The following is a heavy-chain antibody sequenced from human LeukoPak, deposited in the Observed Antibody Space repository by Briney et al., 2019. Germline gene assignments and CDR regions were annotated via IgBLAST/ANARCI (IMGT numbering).Heavy chain of an antibody. J-gene: IGHJ6*03. CDR1: GGSISSYY. Sequence: PSETLSLTCTVSGGSISSYYWSWIRQPAGKGLEWIGRIYTSGSTNYNPSLKSRVTMSVDTSKNQFSLKLSSVTAADTAVYYCARGGGNNYYYCYYMDVWGKGTTVTVSS. CDR2: IYTSGST. CDR3: ARGGGNNYYYCYYMDV. D-gene: IGHD3-16*01. V-gene: IGHV4-4*07.